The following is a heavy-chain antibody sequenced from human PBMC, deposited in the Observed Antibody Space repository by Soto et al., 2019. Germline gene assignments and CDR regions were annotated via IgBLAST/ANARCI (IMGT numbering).Heavy chain of an antibody. CDR2: INHDGSKT. V-gene: IGHV3-74*01. CDR3: VREPWGFSGTWYDY. Sequence: LRLSCAASKFSFNNYWMHWVRQVPGKGPAWVSRINHDGSKTEYADSVKGRFTISRDNTKNTLYLQMNSLRVEDTAMYYCVREPWGFSGTWYDYWGQGTLVTVSS. CDR1: KFSFNNYW. D-gene: IGHD6-13*01. J-gene: IGHJ4*02.